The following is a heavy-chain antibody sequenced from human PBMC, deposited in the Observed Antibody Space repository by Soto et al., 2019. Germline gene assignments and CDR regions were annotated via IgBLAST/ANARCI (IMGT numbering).Heavy chain of an antibody. J-gene: IGHJ1*01. V-gene: IGHV1-69*13. D-gene: IGHD1-26*01. CDR2: IIPIFGTA. CDR1: GCPFSSYA. Sequence: GXSVKVSCKATGCPFSSYAISWVRQAPGQGLEWMGGIIPIFGTANYAQKFQGRVTITADESTSTAYMELSSLRSEDTAVYYCAREGGSYYVAYFQHWGQGTLVTVSS. CDR3: AREGGSYYVAYFQH.